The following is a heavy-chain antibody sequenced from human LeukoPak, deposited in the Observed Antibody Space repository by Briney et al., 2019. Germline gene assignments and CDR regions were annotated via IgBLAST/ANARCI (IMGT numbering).Heavy chain of an antibody. V-gene: IGHV3-30*18. CDR2: ISYDGSNK. Sequence: PGRSLRLSCAASGFTFSSYGMHWVRQAPGKGLEWVAVISYDGSNKYYADSVKGRFTISRDNSKNTLYLQMNRLRAEDTGVYYCAKPDLGYCSGGSCYWGGGSPDYWGQGTLVTVSS. CDR3: AKPDLGYCSGGSCYWGGGSPDY. CDR1: GFTFSSYG. D-gene: IGHD2-15*01. J-gene: IGHJ4*02.